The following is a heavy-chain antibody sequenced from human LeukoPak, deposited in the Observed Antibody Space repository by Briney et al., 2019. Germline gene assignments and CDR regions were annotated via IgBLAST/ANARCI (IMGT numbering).Heavy chain of an antibody. CDR3: ARDLHIAAAGKDDY. D-gene: IGHD6-13*01. V-gene: IGHV3-48*01. J-gene: IGHJ4*02. Sequence: PGGSLRLSCAASGFTFSSYSMNWVRQAPGKGLEWVSYISSSSSTIYYADSVKGRFTISRDNAKNSLYLQMNSLRAEDTAVYYCARDLHIAAAGKDDYWGQGTLVTVSS. CDR2: ISSSSSTI. CDR1: GFTFSSYS.